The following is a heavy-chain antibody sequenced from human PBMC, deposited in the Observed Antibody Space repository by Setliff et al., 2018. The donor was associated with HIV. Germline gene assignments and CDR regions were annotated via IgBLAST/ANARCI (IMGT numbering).Heavy chain of an antibody. CDR1: GGSFSGYY. CDR3: ARLNSYSSSRYFQH. Sequence: KPSETLSLTCAVYGGSFSGYYWSWIRQPPGKGLEWIGEINHSGSTNYNPSLKSRVTISVVTSKNQFSLKLSSVTAADTAVYYCARLNSYSSSRYFQHWGQGTLVTSP. V-gene: IGHV4-34*01. J-gene: IGHJ1*01. D-gene: IGHD6-13*01. CDR2: INHSGST.